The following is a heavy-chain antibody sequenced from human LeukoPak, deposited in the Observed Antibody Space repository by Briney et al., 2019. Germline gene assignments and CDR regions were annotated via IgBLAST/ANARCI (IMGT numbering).Heavy chain of an antibody. CDR1: GFTFSSYA. Sequence: GGSLRLSCAASGFTFSSYAMSWVRQAPGKGLEWVSAISGSGGSTYYADSVKGRFTTSRDNSKNTLYLQMNSLRAEDTAVYYCAKGGGWNDPGGWFDPWGQGTLVTVSS. V-gene: IGHV3-23*01. J-gene: IGHJ5*02. D-gene: IGHD1-1*01. CDR2: ISGSGGST. CDR3: AKGGGWNDPGGWFDP.